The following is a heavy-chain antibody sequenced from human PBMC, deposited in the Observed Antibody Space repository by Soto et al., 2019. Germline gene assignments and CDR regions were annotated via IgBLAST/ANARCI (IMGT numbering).Heavy chain of an antibody. CDR1: GGSIISGY. CDR2: ISYSGNT. CDR3: AGLRGYAGSPIDY. D-gene: IGHD2-15*01. V-gene: IGHV4-59*01. Sequence: ASETLSVTCTVSGGSIISGYWSWIRQAPGKGLEWIGYISYSGNTNYNPSLKSRVTMSVDTPKNQFSLRLSSVTTADTAVYYCAGLRGYAGSPIDYWGQGTLVTVPS. J-gene: IGHJ4*02.